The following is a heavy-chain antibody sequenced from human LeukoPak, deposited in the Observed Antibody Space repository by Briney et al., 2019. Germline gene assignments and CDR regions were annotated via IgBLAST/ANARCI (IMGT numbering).Heavy chain of an antibody. CDR2: VSYSGGT. V-gene: IGHV4-59*01. J-gene: IGHJ3*01. CDR1: GGSISSYY. Sequence: PSETLSLTCTVSGGSISSYYWSWIRQTPGKGLEWIGYVSYSGGTNYNPSLKRRVSISLDTSKNQFSLKLSSPAAADPAVYYCARAPMAITTSAFPDAFDFWGQGTMVTVSS. D-gene: IGHD5-12*01. CDR3: ARAPMAITTSAFPDAFDF.